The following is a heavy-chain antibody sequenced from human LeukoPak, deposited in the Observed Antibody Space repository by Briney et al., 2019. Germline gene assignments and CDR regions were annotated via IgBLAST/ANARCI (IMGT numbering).Heavy chain of an antibody. V-gene: IGHV1-2*02. CDR3: ARDRGIAVAGRPLDY. J-gene: IGHJ4*02. Sequence: GASVKVSCKASGYIFTDYYTHWVRQAPGQGLEWMGWINPNSGGTNYAQNFQGRATMTRDTSISTAYMELNRLSSDDTAVYYCARDRGIAVAGRPLDYWGQGTLVTVSS. D-gene: IGHD6-19*01. CDR2: INPNSGGT. CDR1: GYIFTDYY.